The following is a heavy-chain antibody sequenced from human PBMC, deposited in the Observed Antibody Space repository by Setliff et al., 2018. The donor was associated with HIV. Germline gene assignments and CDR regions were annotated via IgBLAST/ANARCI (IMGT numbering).Heavy chain of an antibody. J-gene: IGHJ5*02. Sequence: SVKVSCKASGTNLDSFVISWVRQASGQGPEWMGGITPVIGRPNYAQRFHDRVTITAEKSTNTAYMELTSLTSDDTAVYFCARGCGSGWDRVDCFDPWGQGTLVTVSS. V-gene: IGHV1-69*10. CDR1: GTNLDSFV. D-gene: IGHD6-25*01. CDR2: ITPVIGRP. CDR3: ARGCGSGWDRVDCFDP.